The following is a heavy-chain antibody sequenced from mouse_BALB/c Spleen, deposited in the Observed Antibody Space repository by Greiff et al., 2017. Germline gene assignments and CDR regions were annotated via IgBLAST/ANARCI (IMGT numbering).Heavy chain of an antibody. CDR2: ISSGGST. V-gene: IGHV5-6-5*01. CDR1: GFTFSSYA. Sequence: EVQGVESGGGLVKPGGSLKLSCAASGFTFSSYAMSWVRQTPEKRLEWVASISSGGSTYYPDSVTGRFTISRDNARNILYLQMSSLRSEDTAMYYCARRSFLISYYFDYWGQGTTLTVSS. J-gene: IGHJ2*01. CDR3: ARRSFLISYYFDY. D-gene: IGHD2-4*01.